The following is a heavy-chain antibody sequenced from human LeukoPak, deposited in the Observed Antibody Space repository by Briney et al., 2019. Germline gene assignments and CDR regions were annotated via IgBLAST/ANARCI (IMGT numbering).Heavy chain of an antibody. J-gene: IGHJ4*02. CDR1: GGSFSGYY. Sequence: PSETLSLTCAVYGGSFSGYYWSWIRQPPGKGLEWIGEINHSGSTNYNPYLKSRVTISVDTSKNQFSLKLSSVTAADTAVYYCARERPEAPGIAAAYFDYWGQGTLVTVSS. V-gene: IGHV4-34*01. D-gene: IGHD6-13*01. CDR3: ARERPEAPGIAAAYFDY. CDR2: INHSGST.